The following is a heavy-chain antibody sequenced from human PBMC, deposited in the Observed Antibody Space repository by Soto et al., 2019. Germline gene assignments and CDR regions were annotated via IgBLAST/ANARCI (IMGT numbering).Heavy chain of an antibody. CDR2: TTPIIGTT. V-gene: IGHV1-69*01. CDR1: GGTLSHSA. Sequence: QVHLVQSGAEVRKPGSSVQVSCKASGGTLSHSAVSWVRQAPGQGLEWMGGTTPIIGTTQNAQKFQGRVTFTADDSTNTAYMELSGLRSEDTAVYYCARGESRETGDGDWGQGTLVTVS. CDR3: ARGESRETGDGD. J-gene: IGHJ4*02. D-gene: IGHD3-10*01.